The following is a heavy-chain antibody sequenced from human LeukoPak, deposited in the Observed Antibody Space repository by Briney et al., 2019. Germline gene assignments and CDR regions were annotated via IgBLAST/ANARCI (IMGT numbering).Heavy chain of an antibody. CDR3: ARIGNSITMVRGAHTRDAFDI. J-gene: IGHJ3*02. D-gene: IGHD3-10*01. V-gene: IGHV4-34*01. CDR1: GGSFSGYY. CDR2: INHSGST. Sequence: SETLSLTCAVYGGSFSGYYWSWIPQPPGKGLEWIGEINHSGSTNYNPSLKSRVTISVDTSKNQFSLKLSSVTAADTAVYYCARIGNSITMVRGAHTRDAFDIWGQGTMVTVSS.